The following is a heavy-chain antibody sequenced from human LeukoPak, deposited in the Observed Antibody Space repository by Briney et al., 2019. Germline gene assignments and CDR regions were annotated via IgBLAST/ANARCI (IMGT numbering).Heavy chain of an antibody. CDR1: GYTFTSYY. J-gene: IGHJ4*02. V-gene: IGHV1-46*01. CDR2: INPSGGST. Sequence: GASVKVSCKSSGYTFTSYYMHWVRQPPGQGLEGMGVINPSGGSTSYAQKFQGRVTKTRNMSTRTVYMELSSLRSEDTAVYYCAREKRDYFDYWGQGTLVTVSS. CDR3: AREKRDYFDY.